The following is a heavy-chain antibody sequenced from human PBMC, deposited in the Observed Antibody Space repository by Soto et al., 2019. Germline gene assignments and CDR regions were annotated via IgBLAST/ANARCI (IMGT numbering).Heavy chain of an antibody. J-gene: IGHJ4*01. CDR1: GGSFSGYY. D-gene: IGHD2-2*01. CDR2: INHSGST. CDR3: ARAPRGLGRDIVVVPAATLFDY. Sequence: PSETLSLTCAVYGGSFSGYYWSWIRQPPGKGLEWIGEINHSGSTNYNPSLKSRVTISVDTSKNQFSLKLSSVTAADTAVYYCARAPRGLGRDIVVVPAATLFDYWGHGTLVTVSS. V-gene: IGHV4-34*01.